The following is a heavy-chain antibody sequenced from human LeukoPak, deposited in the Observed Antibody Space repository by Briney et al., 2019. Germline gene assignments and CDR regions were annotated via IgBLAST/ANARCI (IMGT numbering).Heavy chain of an antibody. D-gene: IGHD7-27*01. V-gene: IGHV1-2*06. Sequence: GASVKVSCKASGYTFTVYYMHWVRRAPGHGLEWMGRINPNSGGTYYPQKFQGRVTMTRDTSISTAYMELSRLRSDDTAVYYCARIELGTDYWGQGTLVTVSS. CDR2: INPNSGGT. J-gene: IGHJ4*02. CDR3: ARIELGTDY. CDR1: GYTFTVYY.